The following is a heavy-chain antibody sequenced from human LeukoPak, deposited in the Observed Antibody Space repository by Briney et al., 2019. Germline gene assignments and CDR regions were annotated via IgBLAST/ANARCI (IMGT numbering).Heavy chain of an antibody. CDR2: IYSSGST. Sequence: SETLSLTCSVSGGSISSYYWSWIRQPAGKGLEWIGRIYSSGSTNYNPSLKTQVIMSLDTSKNQFSLNLTTVTAADTAVYYCARTSARGAQFDYWGQGTLVTVSS. V-gene: IGHV4-4*07. J-gene: IGHJ4*02. CDR3: ARTSARGAQFDY. CDR1: GGSISSYY. D-gene: IGHD3-10*01.